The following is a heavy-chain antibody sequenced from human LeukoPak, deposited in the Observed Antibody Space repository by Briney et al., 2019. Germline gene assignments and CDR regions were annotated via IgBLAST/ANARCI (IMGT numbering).Heavy chain of an antibody. D-gene: IGHD3-22*01. Sequence: SETLSLTCTVSGGSIRSSYYYWGWIRQPPGKGLEWIGSIYDSGSTYHNPSLKSRVTISVDTSKNQFSLKLNSVTAADTAVYYCARHLSSGYYDSSGYPDHFDYWGQGTLVTVSS. CDR3: ARHLSSGYYDSSGYPDHFDY. V-gene: IGHV4-39*01. J-gene: IGHJ4*02. CDR2: IYDSGST. CDR1: GGSIRSSYYY.